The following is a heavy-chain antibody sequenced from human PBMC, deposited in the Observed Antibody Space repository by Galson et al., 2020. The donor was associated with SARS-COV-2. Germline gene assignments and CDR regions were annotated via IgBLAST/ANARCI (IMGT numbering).Heavy chain of an antibody. V-gene: IGHV4-38-2*02. D-gene: IGHD1-26*01. CDR3: ARQYSGSYWVDY. Sequence: SETLSLTCTVSGYSISSGYYWGWIRQPPGKGLEWIGSIYHSGSTYYNPSLKSRVSISGDTSKNQFSLKLSSVTAADTAVYYCARQYSGSYWVDYWGQGTLVTVSS. CDR2: IYHSGST. CDR1: GYSISSGYY. J-gene: IGHJ4*02.